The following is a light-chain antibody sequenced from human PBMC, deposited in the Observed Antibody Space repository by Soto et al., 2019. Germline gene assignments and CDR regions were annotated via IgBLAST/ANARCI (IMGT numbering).Light chain of an antibody. V-gene: IGLV3-1*01. J-gene: IGLJ2*01. CDR1: NLGDKY. CDR2: QDR. CDR3: QAWDTSTVV. Sequence: SYELTQSPSVSVSPGQTASITCSGDNLGDKYASWYQQKPGQSPVLVIYQDRKRPPGIPERFSGSSSGNAATLTISGTQAMDEADYYCQAWDTSTVVFGGGTKVTVL.